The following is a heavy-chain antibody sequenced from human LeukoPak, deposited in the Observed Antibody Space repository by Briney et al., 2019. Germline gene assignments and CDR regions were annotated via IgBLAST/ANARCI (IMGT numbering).Heavy chain of an antibody. Sequence: ASVKVSCKASGYTFTGYYMHWVRQAPGQGLEWMGWINPNSGGTNYAQKFQGRVTMTRDTSISTAYMELSRLRSDDTAVYYCARGTVATIRGPDYYYYYGMDVWGPGTTVTVSS. CDR2: INPNSGGT. D-gene: IGHD5-12*01. CDR3: ARGTVATIRGPDYYYYYGMDV. CDR1: GYTFTGYY. V-gene: IGHV1-2*02. J-gene: IGHJ6*02.